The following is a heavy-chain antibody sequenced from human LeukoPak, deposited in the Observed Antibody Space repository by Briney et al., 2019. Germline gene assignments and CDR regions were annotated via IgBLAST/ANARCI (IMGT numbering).Heavy chain of an antibody. CDR1: GGSISNLDYY. CDR2: IYTSGGI. D-gene: IGHD2-2*01. V-gene: IGHV4-61*02. CDR3: AGRGSSSGTFDV. J-gene: IGHJ3*01. Sequence: SETLSLTCTVSGGSISNLDYYWTWIRQPAGKRLEWIGRIYTSGGINYNPSLKSRVTMSVDKSKNQISLNLASLTAADTALYYCAGRGSSSGTFDVWGPGTFVTVSS.